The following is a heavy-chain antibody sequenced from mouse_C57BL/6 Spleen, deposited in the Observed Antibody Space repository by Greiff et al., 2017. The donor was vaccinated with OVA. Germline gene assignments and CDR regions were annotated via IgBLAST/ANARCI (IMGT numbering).Heavy chain of an antibody. D-gene: IGHD1-1*01. CDR1: GFSLTSYG. J-gene: IGHJ4*01. CDR3: AGVITTVVATRNAMDY. Sequence: VKLMESGPGLVQPSQSLSITCTVSGFSLTSYGVHWVRQSPGKGLEWLGVIWRGGSTDYNAAFMSRLSITKDNSKSQVFFKMNSLQADDTAIYYCAGVITTVVATRNAMDYWGQGTSVTVSS. CDR2: IWRGGST. V-gene: IGHV2-5*01.